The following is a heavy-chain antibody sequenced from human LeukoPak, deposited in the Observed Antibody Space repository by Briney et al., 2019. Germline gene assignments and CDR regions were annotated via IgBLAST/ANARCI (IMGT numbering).Heavy chain of an antibody. V-gene: IGHV5-51*01. CDR2: VYPGDSDT. J-gene: IGHJ4*02. Sequence: GESLKISCKASGYIFSDYWIGWVRQMPGQGLEWMGIVYPGDSDTRYSPSFQGHVTISADKSINTAYLQWSGLQASDNAIHFCARSQGLYGAADYWGQGTLV. D-gene: IGHD2-2*02. CDR3: ARSQGLYGAADY. CDR1: GYIFSDYW.